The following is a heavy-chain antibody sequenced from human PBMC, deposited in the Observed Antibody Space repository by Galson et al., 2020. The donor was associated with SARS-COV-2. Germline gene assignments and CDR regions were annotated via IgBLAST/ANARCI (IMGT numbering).Heavy chain of an antibody. CDR2: IYYSGST. J-gene: IGHJ5*02. CDR3: ARHGGYCSGGSCYSDPFDP. D-gene: IGHD2-15*01. Sequence: SQTLSLTCTVSDGSISSSSYYWGWIRQPPGKGLEWIGRIYYSGSTYYNPSLKIRVTISVDTSKNQFSLKLSSVTAADTAVYYCARHGGYCSGGSCYSDPFDPWGQGTLVTVSS. CDR1: DGSISSSSYY. V-gene: IGHV4-39*01.